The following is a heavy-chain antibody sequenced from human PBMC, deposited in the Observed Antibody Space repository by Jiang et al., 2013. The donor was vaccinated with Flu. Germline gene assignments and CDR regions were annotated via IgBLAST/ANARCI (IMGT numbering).Heavy chain of an antibody. D-gene: IGHD6-6*01. J-gene: IGHJ4*02. CDR3: ARTTPPYSEQLVHDY. Sequence: GSGLVKPSQTLSLTCTVSGGSISSGGYYWSWIRQHPGKGLEWIGYIYYSGSTYYNPSLKSRVTISVDTSKNQFSLKLSSVTAADTAVYYCARTTPPYSEQLVHDYWGQGTLVTVSS. V-gene: IGHV4-31*03. CDR2: IYYSGST. CDR1: GGSISSGGYY.